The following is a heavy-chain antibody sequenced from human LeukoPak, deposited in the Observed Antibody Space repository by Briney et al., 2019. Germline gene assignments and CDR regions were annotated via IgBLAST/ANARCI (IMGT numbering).Heavy chain of an antibody. CDR2: IRTYNGDT. D-gene: IGHD5-18*01. Sequence: ASVEVSCKASGYTFTNYAISWVRQAPGQGLEWMGCIRTYNGDTNYAQKIQGRVTMTTDTSTNTAYMELRSLRSDDTAVYYCARDSRRGYSYGYDYWGQGTLVTVSS. CDR1: GYTFTNYA. CDR3: ARDSRRGYSYGYDY. V-gene: IGHV1-18*01. J-gene: IGHJ4*02.